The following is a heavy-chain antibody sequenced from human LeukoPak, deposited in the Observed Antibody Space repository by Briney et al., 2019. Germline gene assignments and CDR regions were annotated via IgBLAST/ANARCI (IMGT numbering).Heavy chain of an antibody. J-gene: IGHJ4*02. Sequence: SETLSLTCAVSGGSISSGGYSWSWIRQPPGTGLEWIGYIYHSGSTYYNPSLKSRVTISVDRSKNQFSLKLSSVTAADTAVYYCARGSSGYDAYDYWGQGTLVTVSS. CDR2: IYHSGST. D-gene: IGHD5-12*01. CDR1: GGSISSGGYS. V-gene: IGHV4-30-2*01. CDR3: ARGSSGYDAYDY.